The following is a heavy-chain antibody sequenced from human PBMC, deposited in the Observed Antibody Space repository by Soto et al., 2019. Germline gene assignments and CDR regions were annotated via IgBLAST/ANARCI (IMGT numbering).Heavy chain of an antibody. Sequence: ASVKVSCKASGYTFTGYYMHWVRQAPGQGLEWMGWINPNSGGTNYAQKFQGRVTMTRDTSISTAYMELSRLRSDDTAVYYCARDIYDSSGYPDNIDYWGKGTRVTV. CDR2: INPNSGGT. J-gene: IGHJ4*02. V-gene: IGHV1-2*02. CDR1: GYTFTGYY. CDR3: ARDIYDSSGYPDNIDY. D-gene: IGHD3-22*01.